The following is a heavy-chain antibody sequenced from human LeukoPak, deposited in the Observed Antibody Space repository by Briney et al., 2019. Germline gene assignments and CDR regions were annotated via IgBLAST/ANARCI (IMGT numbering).Heavy chain of an antibody. D-gene: IGHD6-19*01. V-gene: IGHV3-74*01. J-gene: IGHJ4*02. CDR3: ATKQWLAPPPDS. CDR2: INTDGTVT. Sequence: GGSLRLSCAASGFTFSKYWMLWVRQARGKGLESVSRINTDGTVTTYADSVKGRFTVSRDNADNTMFLQMNSVGDEDTAVYYCATKQWLAPPPDSWGQGTPVTVSS. CDR1: GFTFSKYW.